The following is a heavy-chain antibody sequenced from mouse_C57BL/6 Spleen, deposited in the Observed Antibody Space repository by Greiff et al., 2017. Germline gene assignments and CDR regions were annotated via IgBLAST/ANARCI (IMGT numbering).Heavy chain of an antibody. CDR1: GYTFTSYW. Sequence: QVKLQQLGAELVMPGASVKLSCKASGYTFTSYWMHWVKQRPGQGLEWIGEIDPSDSYTNSNQKFKGKSTLTVDKSSSTAYMQLSSLTSEDSAVYYCARTGDYYGSSYFYAMDYWGQGTSVTVSS. J-gene: IGHJ4*01. CDR2: IDPSDSYT. CDR3: ARTGDYYGSSYFYAMDY. D-gene: IGHD1-1*01. V-gene: IGHV1-69*01.